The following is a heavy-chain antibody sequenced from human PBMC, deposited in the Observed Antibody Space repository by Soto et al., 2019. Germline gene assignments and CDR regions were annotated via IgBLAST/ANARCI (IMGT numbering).Heavy chain of an antibody. D-gene: IGHD6-19*01. Sequence: QVQLQESGPGLVKPSDTLSLTCAVSGYSITSSSNWWGWIRQPPGKGLEWIGYIYYIGRAYYNAPXXXRXXMSVDTSKNQFSLKLNSVTAVDTAVYYCARISGDSSGWIDYWGQGTLVTVSS. CDR2: IYYIGRA. CDR3: ARISGDSSGWIDY. V-gene: IGHV4-28*01. CDR1: GYSITSSSNW. J-gene: IGHJ4*02.